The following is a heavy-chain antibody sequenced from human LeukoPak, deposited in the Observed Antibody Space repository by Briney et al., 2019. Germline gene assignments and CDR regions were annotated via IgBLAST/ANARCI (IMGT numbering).Heavy chain of an antibody. V-gene: IGHV7-4-1*02. Sequence: ASVKVSCKASGYTFTSYYMHWVRQAPGQGLEWMGWINTETGNPTYAQGFTGRIVFSLDTSVSTAYLQISSLKAEDAAVYYCAKQGPGYCGSTRCYGVGHWGQGTLVTVSS. D-gene: IGHD2-2*01. CDR1: GYTFTSYY. CDR2: INTETGNP. J-gene: IGHJ4*02. CDR3: AKQGPGYCGSTRCYGVGH.